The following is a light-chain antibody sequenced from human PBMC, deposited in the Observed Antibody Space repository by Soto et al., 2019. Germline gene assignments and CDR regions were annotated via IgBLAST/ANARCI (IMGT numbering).Light chain of an antibody. CDR1: QSVSSY. CDR2: DVS. CDR3: QQRSNWPPYT. V-gene: IGKV3-11*01. Sequence: EIVLTQSPATLSLSPGERATLSCRASQSVSSYLAWYQHKPGQAPRLLIYDVSNRATGIPARFSGSGSGTDFTLAITSAEPEDFAVYYCQQRSNWPPYTFGQGTKLEIQ. J-gene: IGKJ2*01.